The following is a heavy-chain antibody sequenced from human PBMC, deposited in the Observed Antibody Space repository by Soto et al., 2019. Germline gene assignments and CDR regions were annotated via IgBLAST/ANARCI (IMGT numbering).Heavy chain of an antibody. J-gene: IGHJ4*02. CDR2: TYYRSKWYN. CDR1: GDSVSGNSAA. Sequence: SQTLSLTCAISGDSVSGNSAAWNWIRQSPSRGLEWLGRTYYRSKWYNDYSVSVKSRITFTPDTSKKQFSLHLNSVTPEDTAVDYCAREFPYYESSDSYFDYWVQGALVTVSS. D-gene: IGHD3-16*01. V-gene: IGHV6-1*01. CDR3: AREFPYYESSDSYFDY.